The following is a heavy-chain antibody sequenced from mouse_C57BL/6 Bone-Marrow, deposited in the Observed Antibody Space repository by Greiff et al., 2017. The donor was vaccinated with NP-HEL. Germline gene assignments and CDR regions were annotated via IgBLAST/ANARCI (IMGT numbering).Heavy chain of an antibody. CDR1: GYSITSGYD. CDR3: ARGALLRYFDY. D-gene: IGHD1-1*01. Sequence: EVQLVESGPGMVKPSQSLSLTCTVTGYSITSGYDWHWIRHFPGNKLEWMGYISYSGSTNYNPSLKSRISITHDTSKNHFFLKLNSVTTEDTATYYCARGALLRYFDYWGQGTTLTVSS. V-gene: IGHV3-1*01. CDR2: ISYSGST. J-gene: IGHJ2*01.